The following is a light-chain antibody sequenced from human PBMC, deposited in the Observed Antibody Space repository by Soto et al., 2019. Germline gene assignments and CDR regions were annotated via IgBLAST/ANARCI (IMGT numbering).Light chain of an antibody. CDR2: DAS. CDR1: QSVSSY. J-gene: IGKJ4*01. CDR3: QQYKDWPLT. V-gene: IGKV3-11*01. Sequence: EIVLTHSPATLSLSPCERATLSFRASQSVSSYLAWYQQKPGQAPRLLIYDASNRATGIPARFSGSGSGTEFTLTISSLQSEDFAVYYCQQYKDWPLTFGGGTKVDIK.